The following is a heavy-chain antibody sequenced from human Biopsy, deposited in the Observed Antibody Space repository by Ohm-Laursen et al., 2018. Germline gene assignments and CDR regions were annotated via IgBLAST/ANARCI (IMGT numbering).Heavy chain of an antibody. CDR1: GFTFSNFG. CDR2: ISGDGNDQ. Sequence: SLRLSCTASGFTFSNFGIHWIRQAPGKGLEWVALISGDGNDQFYAESAKGRFTVSRDNSKNTVDLQMNNLKTEDTAVYYCAKDWLQSWYFDHWGQGTLVTVSS. CDR3: AKDWLQSWYFDH. D-gene: IGHD5-24*01. V-gene: IGHV3-30*18. J-gene: IGHJ4*02.